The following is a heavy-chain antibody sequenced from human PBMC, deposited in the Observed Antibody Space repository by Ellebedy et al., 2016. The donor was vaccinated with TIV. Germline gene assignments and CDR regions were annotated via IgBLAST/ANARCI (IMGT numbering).Heavy chain of an antibody. V-gene: IGHV3-23*01. CDR3: AKISVVVAALGYFDY. D-gene: IGHD2-15*01. CDR1: GFTFSSYA. Sequence: GESLKISXAASGFTFSSYAMSWVRQAPGKGLEWVSAISGSGGSTYYADSVKGRFTISRDNSKNTLYLQMNSLRAEDTAVYYCAKISVVVAALGYFDYWGQGTLVTVSS. J-gene: IGHJ4*02. CDR2: ISGSGGST.